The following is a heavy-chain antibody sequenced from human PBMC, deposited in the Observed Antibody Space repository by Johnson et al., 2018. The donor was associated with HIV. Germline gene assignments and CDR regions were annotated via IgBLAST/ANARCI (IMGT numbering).Heavy chain of an antibody. CDR2: IWYDGSNN. J-gene: IGHJ3*02. CDR3: VRGWHTSGRCDVFDI. V-gene: IGHV3-33*08. CDR1: GLSFSNFG. D-gene: IGHD6-19*01. Sequence: QVPLVVPRGGVSKSGSSLRLSFDLSGLSFSNFGIHWVRQAPGKGLEWVAVIWYDGSNNYYADSVKGRITISRDNSDNFLYLYMNRLRTDDTAVYYCVRGWHTSGRCDVFDIWGQGTTVIVSS.